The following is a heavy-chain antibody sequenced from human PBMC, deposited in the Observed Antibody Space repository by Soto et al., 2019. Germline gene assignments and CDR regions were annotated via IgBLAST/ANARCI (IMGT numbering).Heavy chain of an antibody. J-gene: IGHJ6*02. CDR2: INPNSGGT. D-gene: IGHD2-2*01. V-gene: IGHV1-2*02. CDR1: GYTFTGYY. Sequence: ASVKVSFKASGYTFTGYYMHWVRQAPGQGLEWMGWINPNSGGTNYAQKFQGRVTMTRDTSISTAYMELSSLRSEDTAVYYCASYRPDIVVVPAAQYYYGMDVWGQGTTVTVSS. CDR3: ASYRPDIVVVPAAQYYYGMDV.